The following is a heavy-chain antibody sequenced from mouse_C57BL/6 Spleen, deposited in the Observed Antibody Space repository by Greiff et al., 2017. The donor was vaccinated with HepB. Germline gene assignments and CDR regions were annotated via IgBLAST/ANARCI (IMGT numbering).Heavy chain of an antibody. CDR2: IYPGGGYT. CDR3: ARSALDSSGPYYAMDY. Sequence: QVQLQQSGAELVRPGTSVKMSCKASGYTFTNYWIGWAKQRPGHGLEWIGDIYPGGGYTNYNEKFKGKATLTADKSSSTAYMQFSSLTSEDSAIYYCARSALDSSGPYYAMDYWGQGTSVTVSS. CDR1: GYTFTNYW. D-gene: IGHD3-2*02. J-gene: IGHJ4*01. V-gene: IGHV1-63*01.